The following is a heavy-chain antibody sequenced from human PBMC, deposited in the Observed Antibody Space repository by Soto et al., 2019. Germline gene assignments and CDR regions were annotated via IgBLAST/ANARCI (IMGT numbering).Heavy chain of an antibody. CDR1: GFTFSDYA. D-gene: IGHD2-15*01. Sequence: GGSLRLSCVASGFTFSDYAMTWVRQAPGKGLEWVSVISATGATTYYADSVRGRFTISRDNSKNTLNLQMNDLRVEDTAVIYCAKGRKSTEKDIAVMLAAASSTQHCGQGTLVTVSS. V-gene: IGHV3-23*01. CDR2: ISATGATT. J-gene: IGHJ1*01. CDR3: AKGRKSTEKDIAVMLAAASSTQH.